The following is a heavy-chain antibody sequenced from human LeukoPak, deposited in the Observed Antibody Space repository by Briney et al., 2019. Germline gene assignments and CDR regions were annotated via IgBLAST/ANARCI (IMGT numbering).Heavy chain of an antibody. CDR3: ARRGLVPAAMVWFDP. CDR1: GGPFSGYY. J-gene: IGHJ5*02. V-gene: IGHV4-34*01. Sequence: PSETLSLTCAVYGGPFSGYYWSWIRQPPGKGLEWIGEINHSGSTNYNPSLKSRVTISVDTSKNQFSLKLSSVTAADTAVYYCARRGLVPAAMVWFDPWGQGTLVTVSS. CDR2: INHSGST. D-gene: IGHD2-2*01.